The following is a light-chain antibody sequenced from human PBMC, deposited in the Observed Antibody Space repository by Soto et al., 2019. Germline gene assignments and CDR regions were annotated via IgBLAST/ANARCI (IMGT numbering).Light chain of an antibody. J-gene: IGLJ2*01. CDR3: QSYDSSLDGYVV. CDR1: SSNIGADYD. V-gene: IGLV1-40*01. Sequence: QAVVTQPPSVSGAPGQRVTISCTGSSSNIGADYDVHWYQQFPRAAPKLLIYGNNNRPSGVPDRFSGSKSGTSASLAITGLQAEDEADYYCQSYDSSLDGYVVFGGGTKLTVL. CDR2: GNN.